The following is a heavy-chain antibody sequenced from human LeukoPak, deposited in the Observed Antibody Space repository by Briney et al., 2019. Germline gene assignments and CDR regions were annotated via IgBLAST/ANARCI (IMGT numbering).Heavy chain of an antibody. CDR2: ISYDGRNK. CDR1: GFTFSSYA. V-gene: IGHV3-30*04. D-gene: IGHD1-26*01. Sequence: PGGSLRLSCAASGFTFSSYAMHWVRQAPGKGLEWVAVISYDGRNKYYADSVKGRFTISGDNSKNTLYLQMNSLRAEDTAVYYCARVYWEGALDYWGQGTPVTVSS. CDR3: ARVYWEGALDY. J-gene: IGHJ4*02.